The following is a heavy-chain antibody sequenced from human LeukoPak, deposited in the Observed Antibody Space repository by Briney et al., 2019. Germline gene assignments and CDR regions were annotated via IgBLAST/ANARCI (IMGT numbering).Heavy chain of an antibody. J-gene: IGHJ4*02. V-gene: IGHV4-34*01. Sequence: SETLSLTCAVYGGSFSGYYWSWIRQPPGKGLEWIGEINHSGSTNYNPSLKSRVTISVDTSKNQSSLKLSSVTAADTAVYYCARGRGLVGSYGYYFDSWGQGPLVTVSS. CDR2: INHSGST. D-gene: IGHD1-26*01. CDR3: ARGRGLVGSYGYYFDS. CDR1: GGSFSGYY.